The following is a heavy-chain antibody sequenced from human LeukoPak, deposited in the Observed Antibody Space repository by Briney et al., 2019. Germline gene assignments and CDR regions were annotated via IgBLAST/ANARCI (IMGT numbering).Heavy chain of an antibody. CDR3: AKLGHTTEFDY. Sequence: GASVKVSCKASGYTFSSSGITWVRQAPGQGLERMGWISVYNDRPEYAQKFQGRVTMTTDSSTSTAYMELRSLRSDDTAVYYCAKLGHTTEFDYWGQGALVTVSS. CDR2: ISVYNDRP. CDR1: GYTFSSSG. J-gene: IGHJ4*02. V-gene: IGHV1-18*01. D-gene: IGHD1-26*01.